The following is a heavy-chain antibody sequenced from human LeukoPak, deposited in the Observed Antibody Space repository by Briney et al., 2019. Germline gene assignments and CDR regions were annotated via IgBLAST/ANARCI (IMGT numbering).Heavy chain of an antibody. J-gene: IGHJ3*02. CDR3: ARKRAEYSGYLGAFDI. CDR1: GGTFSSYA. CDR2: IIPIFGTA. Sequence: ASVKVSCKASGGTFSSYAISWVRQAPGQGLEWMGRIIPIFGTANYAQKFQGRVTITTDESTSTAYMELSSLRSEDMAVYYCARKRAEYSGYLGAFDIWGQGTMVTVSS. D-gene: IGHD5-12*01. V-gene: IGHV1-69*05.